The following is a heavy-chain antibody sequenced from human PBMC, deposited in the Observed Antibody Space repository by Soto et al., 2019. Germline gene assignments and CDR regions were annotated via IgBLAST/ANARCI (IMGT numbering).Heavy chain of an antibody. CDR2: ITSSSTVI. CDR3: AKENDYSGRWFEFDY. J-gene: IGHJ4*02. D-gene: IGHD6-13*01. CDR1: GFTFSSYS. V-gene: IGHV3-48*01. Sequence: PGGSLRLSCAASGFTFSSYSMNWVRQAPGKGLEWVSYITSSSTVIYYADSVKGRFTISRDNAKNSLYLQMNSLRAEDTAVYHCAKENDYSGRWFEFDYWGQGTLVTVSS.